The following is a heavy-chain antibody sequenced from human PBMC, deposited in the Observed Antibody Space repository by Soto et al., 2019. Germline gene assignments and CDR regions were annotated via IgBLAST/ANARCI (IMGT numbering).Heavy chain of an antibody. Sequence: ASVKVSCKASGYTFISYGITWVRQAPGQGLDWMGWISAYNGNTNYAQKLQGRVTMTTDTSTSTAYMELRSLRSDDTAVYYCARDKTPHYDILTGPEYFQHWGQGTLVTSPQ. J-gene: IGHJ1*01. D-gene: IGHD3-9*01. CDR3: ARDKTPHYDILTGPEYFQH. V-gene: IGHV1-18*01. CDR1: GYTFISYG. CDR2: ISAYNGNT.